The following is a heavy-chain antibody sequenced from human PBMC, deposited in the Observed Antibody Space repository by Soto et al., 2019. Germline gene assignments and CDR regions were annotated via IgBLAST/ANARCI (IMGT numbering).Heavy chain of an antibody. CDR3: AKDRAAAGWRPGAGIVGAFDR. CDR1: GFTFSSYA. V-gene: IGHV3-23*01. CDR2: ISGSGGST. Sequence: WGSLTLSCAASGFTFSSYASSWVRQAPGKGLEWVSAISGSGGSTYYADSVKGRFTISRDNSKNTLYLQMNSLRAEDTVVYYCAKDRAAAGWRPGAGIVGAFDRWGQGTMVTVSS. D-gene: IGHD6-19*01. J-gene: IGHJ3*02.